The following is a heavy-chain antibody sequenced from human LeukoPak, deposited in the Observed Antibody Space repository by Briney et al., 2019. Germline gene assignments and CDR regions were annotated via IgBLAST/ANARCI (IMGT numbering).Heavy chain of an antibody. J-gene: IGHJ4*02. Sequence: SETLSLTCTVSGGSISGFYWSWIRQPPGKGLEWIGYIYHTGSTNYNPSLKSRVTISVDTSKNKFSLKLSSVTAADTAVYYCARGIMITFGGVITPFDYWGQGTLVTVSS. CDR3: ARGIMITFGGVITPFDY. V-gene: IGHV4-59*12. CDR1: GGSISGFY. D-gene: IGHD3-16*02. CDR2: IYHTGST.